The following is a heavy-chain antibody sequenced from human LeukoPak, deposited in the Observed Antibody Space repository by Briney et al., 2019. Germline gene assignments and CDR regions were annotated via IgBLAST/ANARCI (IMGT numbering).Heavy chain of an antibody. CDR1: GGSFSGYY. Sequence: MPSETLSLTCGVYGGSFSGYYWTWIRQPPGKGLEWIGEINHSGITNYNPSLKSRVTISIDTSKNQFSLKLNSVTAADTAVYYCARGRDHPDYWGQGTLVTVSS. D-gene: IGHD2-21*02. CDR2: INHSGIT. J-gene: IGHJ4*02. V-gene: IGHV4-34*01. CDR3: ARGRDHPDY.